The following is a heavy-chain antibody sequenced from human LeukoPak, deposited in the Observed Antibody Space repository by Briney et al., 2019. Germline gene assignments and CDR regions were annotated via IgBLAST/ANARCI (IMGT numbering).Heavy chain of an antibody. Sequence: GASVKVSCKASGYTFTGYYIHWVRQAPGQGLEWVGWINPNSGGTNYAQKFQGRVTMTRDTSISTAYMELSRLRSDDTAVYYCARSLDPVGGDHDYWGQGTLVTVSS. CDR1: GYTFTGYY. J-gene: IGHJ4*02. CDR3: ARSLDPVGGDHDY. CDR2: INPNSGGT. V-gene: IGHV1-2*02. D-gene: IGHD1-26*01.